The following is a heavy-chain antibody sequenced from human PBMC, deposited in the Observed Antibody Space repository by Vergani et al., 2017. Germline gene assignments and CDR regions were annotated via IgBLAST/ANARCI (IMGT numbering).Heavy chain of an antibody. Sequence: QVQLVQSGAELKKPGSSVKVSCKASGVTFSSYTISWVRQAPGQGLEWMGRIIPILGIANYAQKFQGRVTITADKSTSTAYLELSSLRSEDTAVYYCARDEPEKSNYYYDGMDVWGQGTTVTVSS. CDR3: ARDEPEKSNYYYDGMDV. D-gene: IGHD6-6*01. J-gene: IGHJ6*02. CDR2: IIPILGIA. V-gene: IGHV1-69*02. CDR1: GVTFSSYT.